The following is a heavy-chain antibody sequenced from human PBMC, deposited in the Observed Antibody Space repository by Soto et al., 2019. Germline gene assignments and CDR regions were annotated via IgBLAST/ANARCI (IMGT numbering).Heavy chain of an antibody. D-gene: IGHD2-21*01. CDR2: IDPSDSYT. CDR3: ASPGEDYYYYGMDV. Sequence: PGESQKISCKGSGYSFTSYWISWVRQMPGKGLEWMGRIDPSDSYTNYSPPFQGHVTISADKSISTAYLQWSSLKASDTAMYYCASPGEDYYYYGMDVWGQGTTVTVSS. CDR1: GYSFTSYW. V-gene: IGHV5-10-1*01. J-gene: IGHJ6*02.